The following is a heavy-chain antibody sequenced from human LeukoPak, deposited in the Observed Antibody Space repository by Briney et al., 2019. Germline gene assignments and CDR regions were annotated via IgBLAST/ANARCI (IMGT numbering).Heavy chain of an antibody. D-gene: IGHD2-15*01. J-gene: IGHJ6*03. CDR2: INPSGSST. CDR3: ARVPTPKIKGHYYYMDV. Sequence: GASVKVSCKASGYSFTSHYMHWVRQAPGQGLEWLGLINPSGSSTLYAQKFQGRVTMTRDMSTTTDYMELRSLRSDDTAVYYCARVPTPKIKGHYYYMDVWGKGTTVTVSS. V-gene: IGHV1-46*01. CDR1: GYSFTSHY.